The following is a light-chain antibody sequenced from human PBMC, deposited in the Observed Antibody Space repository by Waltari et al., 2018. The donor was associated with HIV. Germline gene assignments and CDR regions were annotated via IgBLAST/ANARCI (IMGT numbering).Light chain of an antibody. CDR3: QQYDDWPPIP. CDR1: QSVSTN. Sequence: EVVMTQSPAALSVSPGERATLSCRASQSVSTNLAWYQQKSGQGPRLLIYGASTRATGIPARFSGSGSGTEFTLTISSLQSKDFAVSFCQQYDDWPPIPFGQGTRLEIK. J-gene: IGKJ5*01. CDR2: GAS. V-gene: IGKV3-15*01.